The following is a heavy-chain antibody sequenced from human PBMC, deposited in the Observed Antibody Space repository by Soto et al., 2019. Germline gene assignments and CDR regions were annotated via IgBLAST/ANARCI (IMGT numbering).Heavy chain of an antibody. V-gene: IGHV3-48*02. CDR1: GFTLSTYS. CDR3: AREMATITEIDY. Sequence: GGSLRLSCAASGFTLSTYSMNWVRQAPGKGLEWVSYISWSNSTMYCADSVKGRFTISRDNAKSSLYLQMNSLRDEDTAVYYCAREMATITEIDYWGQGTLVTVSS. CDR2: ISWSNSTM. J-gene: IGHJ4*02. D-gene: IGHD5-12*01.